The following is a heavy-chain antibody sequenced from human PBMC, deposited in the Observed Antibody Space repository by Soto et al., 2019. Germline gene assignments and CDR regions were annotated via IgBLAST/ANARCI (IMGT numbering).Heavy chain of an antibody. J-gene: IGHJ3*02. CDR2: INPSGGST. Sequence: GASVQVSCKASGYTFTSYAMHWVRQAPGQRLEWMGWINPSGGSTSYAQKFQGRVTMTRDTSTSTVYMELSSLRSEDTAVYYCARVNTATDAFAIWGQWTMVTV. CDR1: GYTFTSYA. D-gene: IGHD5-18*01. V-gene: IGHV1-46*03. CDR3: ARVNTATDAFAI.